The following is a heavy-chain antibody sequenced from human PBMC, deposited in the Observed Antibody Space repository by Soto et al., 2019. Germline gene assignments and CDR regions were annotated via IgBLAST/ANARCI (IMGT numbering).Heavy chain of an antibody. Sequence: SETLSLTCAVSSGSISSSNWWSWVRQPPGKGLEWIGEIYHSGSTNYNPSLKSRVTISVDKSKNQFSLKLSSVTAADTAVYYCAREFPYCPSTSCYAEYWGPGTLVTVSS. D-gene: IGHD2-2*01. J-gene: IGHJ4*02. CDR2: IYHSGST. CDR3: AREFPYCPSTSCYAEY. V-gene: IGHV4-4*02. CDR1: SGSISSSNW.